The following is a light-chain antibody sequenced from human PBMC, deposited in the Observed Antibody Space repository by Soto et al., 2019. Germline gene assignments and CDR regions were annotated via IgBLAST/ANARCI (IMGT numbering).Light chain of an antibody. J-gene: IGLJ3*02. Sequence: QSALTQPASVSGSPGQSISISCTGTSSDIGAYDYVSWHQQYPGKAPKLIIFAVTHRPSGISDRFSASKSGNTASLAISGLQAEAEADYYCSSHTTSNTWVFGGGTKVTVL. CDR2: AVT. CDR1: SSDIGAYDY. V-gene: IGLV2-14*01. CDR3: SSHTTSNTWV.